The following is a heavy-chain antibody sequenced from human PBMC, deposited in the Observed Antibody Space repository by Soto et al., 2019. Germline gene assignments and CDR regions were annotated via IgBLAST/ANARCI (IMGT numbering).Heavy chain of an antibody. CDR1: GFTFSSYA. CDR2: ISSNGGST. D-gene: IGHD3-22*01. V-gene: IGHV3-64D*09. J-gene: IGHJ3*02. Sequence: GESLKISCSASGFTFSSYAMHWVRQAPGKGLEYVSAISSNGGSTYYADSVKGRFTISRDNSKNTLYLQMSSLRAEDTAVYYCVKDYDSSGYYGSAFDIWGQGTMVTVSS. CDR3: VKDYDSSGYYGSAFDI.